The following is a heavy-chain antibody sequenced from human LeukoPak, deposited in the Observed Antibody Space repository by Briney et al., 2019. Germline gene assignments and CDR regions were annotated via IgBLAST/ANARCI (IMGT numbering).Heavy chain of an antibody. CDR1: GFTISGYW. D-gene: IGHD2-21*02. CDR3: ARGVGGDRDY. Sequence: PGGSLRLSCAASGFTISGYWMHWVRQAPGKGLVWVSRINCDESSTTYADSVRGRFTISRDNAKNTVYLQMNSLRAEDTAVYYCARGVGGDRDYWGQGTLVTVSS. V-gene: IGHV3-74*01. CDR2: INCDESST. J-gene: IGHJ4*02.